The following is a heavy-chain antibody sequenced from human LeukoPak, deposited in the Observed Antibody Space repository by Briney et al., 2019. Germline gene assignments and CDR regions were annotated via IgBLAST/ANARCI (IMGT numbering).Heavy chain of an antibody. V-gene: IGHV3-30*02. CDR1: GFTFSSYG. D-gene: IGHD2-2*01. CDR3: AKDRCSNRIGCLYYYMDV. Sequence: PGGSLRLSCAASGFTFSSYGMHWVRQAPGKGLEWVAFIRYDGSNKYYADSVKGRFTISRDNSKNTLYLQMNSLRAEDTAVYYCAKDRCSNRIGCLYYYMDVWGKGTTVTISS. CDR2: IRYDGSNK. J-gene: IGHJ6*03.